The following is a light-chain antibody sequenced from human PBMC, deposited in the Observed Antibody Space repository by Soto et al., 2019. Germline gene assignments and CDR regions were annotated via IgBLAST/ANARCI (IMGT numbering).Light chain of an antibody. CDR2: DAY. Sequence: EIVLTQSPATLSLSPGERATLSCRASQSVSSYLAWYQQKPGQAPRLLIYDAYNRATGIPARFSGSGSGTDFTLTISSLEPEDFAVYYCQQRSNWPPIFTFGPGTKVDIK. J-gene: IGKJ3*01. CDR3: QQRSNWPPIFT. CDR1: QSVSSY. V-gene: IGKV3-11*01.